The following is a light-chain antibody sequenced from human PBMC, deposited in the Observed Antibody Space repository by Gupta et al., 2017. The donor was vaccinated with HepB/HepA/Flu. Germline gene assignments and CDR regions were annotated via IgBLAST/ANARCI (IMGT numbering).Light chain of an antibody. CDR3: KRYDGSFRYT. Sequence: EFVLTQSPGTLSLSPGERASLSCRASDYTISRYLTWYQHKVGQVPRLLIYSASSRATGIPDRFSGSASGTDFTLTIDRLESEDFAVYYCKRYDGSFRYTFGQGTKLEI. CDR2: SAS. J-gene: IGKJ2*01. V-gene: IGKV3-20*01. CDR1: DYTISRY.